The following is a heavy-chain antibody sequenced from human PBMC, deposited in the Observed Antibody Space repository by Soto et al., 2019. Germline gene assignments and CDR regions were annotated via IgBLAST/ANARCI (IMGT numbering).Heavy chain of an antibody. V-gene: IGHV4-59*01. CDR2: VSHSGST. J-gene: IGHJ3*02. D-gene: IGHD3-16*01. CDR1: GGSISGYY. CDR3: AREGPLSGDAFDI. Sequence: SETLSLTCTVSGGSISGYYWSWIRQPPGKGLEWIGYVSHSGSTTHNPSLKSRVTISLDTSKNQVSLQLRSVTAADTAVYYCAREGPLSGDAFDIWGRGTKVTVSS.